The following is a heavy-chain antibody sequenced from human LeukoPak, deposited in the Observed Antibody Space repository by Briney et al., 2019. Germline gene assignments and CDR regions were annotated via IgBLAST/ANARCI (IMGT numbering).Heavy chain of an antibody. CDR1: GFIFTNYF. CDR3: ATDRGWRTSGYYLYYFEY. V-gene: IGHV3-7*01. D-gene: IGHD3-3*01. Sequence: GGSLRLSCAASGFIFTNYFMSWVRQAPGKGLEWVASIKHDGSEKYYVDSVRGRFTISRDNTKNSLYLQMSSLKAEDTAVYYCATDRGWRTSGYYLYYFEYWGQGTLVTFSS. J-gene: IGHJ4*02. CDR2: IKHDGSEK.